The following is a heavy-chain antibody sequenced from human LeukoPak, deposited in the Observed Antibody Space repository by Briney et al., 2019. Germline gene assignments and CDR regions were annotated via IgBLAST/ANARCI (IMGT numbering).Heavy chain of an antibody. CDR1: GDSTSNHF. V-gene: IGHV4-59*08. Sequence: SETLSLTCTVSGDSTSNHFWSWMRRPPGKGLEWIGTYYNSGSSNYHPSLKSRATISVDTSKNQFSLELSSVTAADTAVYYCVGAKQWLSSDMWGQGTMVTVSS. J-gene: IGHJ3*02. CDR3: VGAKQWLSSDM. D-gene: IGHD3-22*01. CDR2: YYNSGSS.